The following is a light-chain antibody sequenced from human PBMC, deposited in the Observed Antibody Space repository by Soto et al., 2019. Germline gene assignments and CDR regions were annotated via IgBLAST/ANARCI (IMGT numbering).Light chain of an antibody. CDR3: CSYAGSTTFVV. J-gene: IGLJ2*01. CDR2: EGS. Sequence: QSALTQPASVSGSPGQSITFSCTGTSSDIGSYNLVSWYQQHPGKAPKLMIYEGSKRPSGVSDRFSGSKSGNTASLTISGLQAEDEADYYCCSYAGSTTFVVFGGGTQLTVL. V-gene: IGLV2-23*03. CDR1: SSDIGSYNL.